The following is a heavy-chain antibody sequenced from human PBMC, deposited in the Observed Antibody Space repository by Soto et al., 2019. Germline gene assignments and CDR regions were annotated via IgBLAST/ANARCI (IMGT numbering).Heavy chain of an antibody. CDR2: INHSGST. Sequence: LSLTCAVYGDSFSGYYWSWIRQPPGKGLEWIGKINHSGSTNYNPSLKSRVTISVDTSKNQFSVKVSSVTAADTAVYYCARGKTYCTGGSCYEQFDYWGQGTLVTVSS. CDR1: GDSFSGYY. D-gene: IGHD2-15*01. CDR3: ARGKTYCTGGSCYEQFDY. V-gene: IGHV4-34*01. J-gene: IGHJ4*02.